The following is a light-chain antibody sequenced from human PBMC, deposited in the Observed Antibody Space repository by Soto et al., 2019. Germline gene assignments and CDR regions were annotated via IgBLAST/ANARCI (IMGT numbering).Light chain of an antibody. CDR3: QQYGSSPPYT. CDR2: DAS. Sequence: DIQMTQSPSTLSASVGDRVTITCRASQSLSRSLAWYQQKPGKAPKLLIYDASSLESGVPSRFSGSGFGTEFTLTISRLEPEDFAVYYCQQYGSSPPYTFGQGTKLEI. J-gene: IGKJ2*01. CDR1: QSLSRS. V-gene: IGKV1-5*01.